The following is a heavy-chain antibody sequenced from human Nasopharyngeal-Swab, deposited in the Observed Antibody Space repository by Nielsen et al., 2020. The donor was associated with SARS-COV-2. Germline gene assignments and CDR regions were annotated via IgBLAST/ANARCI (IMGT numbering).Heavy chain of an antibody. CDR3: ARDGGHDYYYGMDV. CDR1: GFTFSDYY. Sequence: AGSLTLSCAVSGFTFSDYYMSWIRQAPGKGLEWVSYISSSGSTIYYADSVTGRFTISRDNAKNSLYLQMNSLRAEDTAVYYCARDGGHDYYYGMDVWGQGTTVTVSS. CDR2: ISSSGSTI. J-gene: IGHJ6*02. V-gene: IGHV3-11*01.